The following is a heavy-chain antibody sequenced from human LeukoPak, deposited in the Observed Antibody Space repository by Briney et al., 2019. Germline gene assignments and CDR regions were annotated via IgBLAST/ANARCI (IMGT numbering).Heavy chain of an antibody. CDR3: AKDLGVRYFDWLIPGSDY. CDR2: ISSASSTI. V-gene: IGHV3-48*01. D-gene: IGHD3-9*01. Sequence: GGSLRLSCAASGFTFSSYSMNWVRQAPGKGLEWVSYISSASSTIYYADSVRGRFTISRDNAKNSLYLQVNSLRAEDTAVYYCAKDLGVRYFDWLIPGSDYWGQGTLVTVSS. CDR1: GFTFSSYS. J-gene: IGHJ4*02.